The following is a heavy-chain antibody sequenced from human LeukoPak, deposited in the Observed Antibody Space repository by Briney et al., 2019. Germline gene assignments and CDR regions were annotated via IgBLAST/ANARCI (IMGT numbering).Heavy chain of an antibody. V-gene: IGHV3-23*01. Sequence: PGGSPRHSRAASGFTLSSYAMSWVRPAPGKGPGWVSAIRGSGGSTYYADAVKGRFTISRDNSKNTLYLQMNSLSAEDPAVYYCETYYYDSSGPPWGWGQGTMVTVSS. D-gene: IGHD3-22*01. CDR1: GFTLSSYA. CDR2: IRGSGGST. CDR3: ETYYYDSSGPPWG. J-gene: IGHJ3*01.